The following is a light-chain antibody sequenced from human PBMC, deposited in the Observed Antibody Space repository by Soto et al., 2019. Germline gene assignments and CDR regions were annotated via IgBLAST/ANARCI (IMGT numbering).Light chain of an antibody. J-gene: IGKJ4*02. CDR1: EDISSH. CDR2: AAS. V-gene: IGKV1-9*01. CDR3: QQLISYPLT. Sequence: IQLTQSPPSLSASVGDRVTITCRASEDISSHLAWYQHKPGKAPKLLIYAASTLQSGVPSRFSGSESGTDFTLTISSLQPEDFATYYCQQLISYPLTFGGGTKVDIK.